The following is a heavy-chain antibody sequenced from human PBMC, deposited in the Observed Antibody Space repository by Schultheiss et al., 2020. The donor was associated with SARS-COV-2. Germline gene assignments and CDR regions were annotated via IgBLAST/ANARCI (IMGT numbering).Heavy chain of an antibody. D-gene: IGHD2-21*02. J-gene: IGHJ4*02. CDR1: GFTFSNFG. V-gene: IGHV3-30*18. CDR3: AKDSAVWVVAAIRD. Sequence: GGSLRLSCAASGFTFSNFGMHWVRQAPGKGLEWVAVISYDGNNKYYSDSVKGRFTISRDNSKNTLYLQMNSLRAEDTAVYYCAKDSAVWVVAAIRDWGQGNLVTVSS. CDR2: ISYDGNNK.